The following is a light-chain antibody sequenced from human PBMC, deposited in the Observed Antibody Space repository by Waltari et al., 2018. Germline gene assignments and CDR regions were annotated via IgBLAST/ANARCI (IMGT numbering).Light chain of an antibody. V-gene: IGKV1-5*01. Sequence: DIQMTQSPSTLSASVGDRVIITCRASQSISTWLAWYQQEPGKAPKLLIFAASSLQTGVPSRFSGSGSGTEFTLTINSLQPDDFATYYCQHYNAYRTFGQGTKVEIK. J-gene: IGKJ1*01. CDR1: QSISTW. CDR3: QHYNAYRT. CDR2: AAS.